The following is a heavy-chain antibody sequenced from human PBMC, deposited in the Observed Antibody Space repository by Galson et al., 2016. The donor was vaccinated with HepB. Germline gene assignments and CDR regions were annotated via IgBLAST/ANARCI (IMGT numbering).Heavy chain of an antibody. CDR2: TFYRSNWQN. Sequence: CAISGDSVSSNCAGWNWIRQSPSRGLEWLGRTFYRSNWQNDYAESVKSRITINPDTSKNQFSLQLNSVTPDDTAMYYCARSYLLGRGFGWWGQGSLVTVPS. CDR3: ARSYLLGRGFGW. D-gene: IGHD7-27*01. J-gene: IGHJ4*02. V-gene: IGHV6-1*01. CDR1: GDSVSSNCAG.